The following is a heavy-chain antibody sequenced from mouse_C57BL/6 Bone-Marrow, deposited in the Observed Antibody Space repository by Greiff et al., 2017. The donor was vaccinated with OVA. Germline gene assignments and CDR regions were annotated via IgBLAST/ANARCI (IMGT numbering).Heavy chain of an antibody. V-gene: IGHV1-7*01. J-gene: IGHJ4*01. CDR3: ARRGLRRRNAMDY. CDR1: GYTFTSYW. CDR2: INPSSGYT. Sequence: QVQLKQSGAELAKPGASVKLSCKASGYTFTSYWMHWVKQRPGQGLEWIGYINPSSGYTKYNQKFKDKATFTADKSSSTAYMQLSSLTYEDSAVYYCARRGLRRRNAMDYWGQGTAVTASS. D-gene: IGHD2-4*01.